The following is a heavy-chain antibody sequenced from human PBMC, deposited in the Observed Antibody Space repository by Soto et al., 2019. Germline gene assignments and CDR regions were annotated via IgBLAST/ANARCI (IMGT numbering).Heavy chain of an antibody. D-gene: IGHD3-3*01. CDR1: GGTNSRNA. CDR2: IIPIFGTA. CDR3: ARAIFGVVISDVLYF. J-gene: IGHJ6*03. V-gene: IGHV1-69*13. Sequence: SSVKPSCKSSGGTNSRNAISWGRQAPGQGLEWMGGIIPIFGTANYAQKFQGRVTITADESTSTAYMELSSLRSEDTAVYYCARAIFGVVISDVLYFWGKGSTVTGS.